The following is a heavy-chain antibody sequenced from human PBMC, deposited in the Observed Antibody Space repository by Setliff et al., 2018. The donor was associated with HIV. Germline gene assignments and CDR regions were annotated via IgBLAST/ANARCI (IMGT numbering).Heavy chain of an antibody. CDR3: VRDLGVDTTLIFFDY. J-gene: IGHJ4*02. CDR1: GYTFTSYG. D-gene: IGHD5-18*01. CDR2: ISAYNGNS. V-gene: IGHV1-18*03. Sequence: ASVKVSCKTSGYTFTSYGVSWVRQAPGQGLEWMGWISAYNGNSNYAQKFQGRVTMTTDTSTSTAYMEVRSLRSDDMAFYYCVRDLGVDTTLIFFDYWGQGTLVTVSS.